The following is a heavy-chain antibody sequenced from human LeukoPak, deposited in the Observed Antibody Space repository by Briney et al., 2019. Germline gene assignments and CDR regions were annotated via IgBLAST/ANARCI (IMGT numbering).Heavy chain of an antibody. CDR3: AGNYGPYYFDY. V-gene: IGHV3-33*01. Sequence: GGSLRLSCAASGFTFSNYGMHWVRQAPGKGLEWVAVIWYDGSNRYYADSVKGRFTISRDNSKNTLYLQMNSLRAEDTAVYYCAGNYGPYYFDYWGQGTLVTVSS. CDR1: GFTFSNYG. D-gene: IGHD3-10*01. J-gene: IGHJ4*02. CDR2: IWYDGSNR.